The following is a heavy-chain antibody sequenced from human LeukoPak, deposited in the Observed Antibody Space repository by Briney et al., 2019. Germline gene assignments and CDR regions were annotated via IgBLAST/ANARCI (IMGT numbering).Heavy chain of an antibody. Sequence: SVKVSCKASGGTFSSYAISWVRQAPGQGLEWMGGIIPIFGTANYAQKFQGRVTITADESTSTAYVELSSLRSEDTAVYYCARELHYYDSSGYYYYFDYWGQGTLVTVSS. V-gene: IGHV1-69*13. J-gene: IGHJ4*02. CDR3: ARELHYYDSSGYYYYFDY. CDR2: IIPIFGTA. D-gene: IGHD3-22*01. CDR1: GGTFSSYA.